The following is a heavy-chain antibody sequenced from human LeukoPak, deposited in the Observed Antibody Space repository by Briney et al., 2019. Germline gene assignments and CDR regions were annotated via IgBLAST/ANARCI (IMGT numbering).Heavy chain of an antibody. V-gene: IGHV3-23*01. CDR1: GFTFSSYA. D-gene: IGHD6-19*01. CDR3: AKAVGSGSEFDY. CDR2: ISGSGGST. Sequence: GGSLRLSCAASGFTFSSYAVSWVRQAPGKGLEWVSAISGSGGSTYYADSVKGRFTISRDNSKNTLYLQMNSLRAEDTAVYYCAKAVGSGSEFDYWGQGTLVTVSS. J-gene: IGHJ4*02.